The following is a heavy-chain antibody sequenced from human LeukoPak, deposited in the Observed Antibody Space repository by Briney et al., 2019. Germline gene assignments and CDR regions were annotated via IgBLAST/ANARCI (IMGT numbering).Heavy chain of an antibody. D-gene: IGHD3-22*01. CDR3: ASIDSSGLTTFDY. V-gene: IGHV1-69*05. CDR1: GGTFSSYA. J-gene: IGHJ4*02. Sequence: SVKVSCKASGGTFSSYAISWVRQAPGQGLEWMGRIIPIFGTANYAQKFQGRVTITTDESTSTAYMELSSLRSEDTAVSYCASIDSSGLTTFDYWGQGTLVTVSS. CDR2: IIPIFGTA.